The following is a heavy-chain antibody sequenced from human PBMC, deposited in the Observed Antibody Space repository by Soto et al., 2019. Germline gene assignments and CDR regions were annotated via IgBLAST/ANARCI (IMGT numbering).Heavy chain of an antibody. CDR3: ARDTRRDGYQTGGFDY. J-gene: IGHJ4*02. CDR1: GFTFSLFA. D-gene: IGHD5-12*01. CDR2: IWHDGSSK. Sequence: QVQLVESGGGVVQPGRSLRLSCSPSGFTFSLFAMNWVRQAPGKGLEWVSVIWHDGSSKYYADSVRGRFTISRDNSKNTLYLQMNNLRAEDTALYYCARDTRRDGYQTGGFDYWGQGTLVTVSS. V-gene: IGHV3-33*01.